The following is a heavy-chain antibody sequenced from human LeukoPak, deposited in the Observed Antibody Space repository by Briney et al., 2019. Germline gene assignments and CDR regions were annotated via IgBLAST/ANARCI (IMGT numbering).Heavy chain of an antibody. CDR1: GYTFTSYG. J-gene: IGHJ6*02. CDR2: ISAYNGNT. Sequence: GASVKVSCKASGYTFTSYGISWVRQAPGQGLEWMGWISAYNGNTSYAQKLQGRVTMTTDTSTSTAYRELRSLRSDDTAVYYCARDLVVVVPAARYYYYGMDVWGQGNTVTVSS. CDR3: ARDLVVVVPAARYYYYGMDV. V-gene: IGHV1-18*01. D-gene: IGHD2-2*01.